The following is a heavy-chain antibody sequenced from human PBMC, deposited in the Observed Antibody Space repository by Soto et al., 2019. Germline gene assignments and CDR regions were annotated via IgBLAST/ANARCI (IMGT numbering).Heavy chain of an antibody. V-gene: IGHV1-69*01. CDR1: GGTFSSYA. D-gene: IGHD3-9*01. J-gene: IGHJ6*02. CDR3: ARDLSAAYYDICTAPAPIDYYYSGMDV. CDR2: IIPIFGTA. Sequence: QVQLVQSGAEVKKPGSSVNVSCKASGGTFSSYAISWVRQASGQGLEWMGGIIPIFGTANYAQKVQGRVKITADESTRTASMELSTLRSEDTAVYYCARDLSAAYYDICTAPAPIDYYYSGMDVWGQGTTVTVSS.